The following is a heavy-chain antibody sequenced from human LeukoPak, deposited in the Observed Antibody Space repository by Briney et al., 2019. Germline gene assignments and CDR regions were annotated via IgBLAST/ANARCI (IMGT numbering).Heavy chain of an antibody. CDR3: AKVRGTYSRGYFFDY. CDR1: GFTFYNYA. J-gene: IGHJ4*02. CDR2: ISWNSGYI. V-gene: IGHV3-9*01. Sequence: SLRLPCAASGFTFYNYAMHWVRQAPGKGLEWLSIISWNSGYIGYADSVKGRFTISRDNAKKSLDLQMNSLRAEDTAFYYCAKVRGTYSRGYFFDYWGQGTLVTVSS. D-gene: IGHD6-19*01.